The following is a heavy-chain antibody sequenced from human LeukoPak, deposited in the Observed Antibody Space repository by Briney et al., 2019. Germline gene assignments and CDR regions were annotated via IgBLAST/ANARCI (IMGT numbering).Heavy chain of an antibody. CDR1: GYSFTSYW. CDR2: IDPIDSYT. Sequence: GGSLKIFCKGSGYSFTSYWIRWVGQMPGKGLGGMGRIDPIDSYTNYSPAFQGHVTISADEYITSAYLQWSSLKASYTAMCYCARYCSSTSCPFDYWGEGTLVTVSS. J-gene: IGHJ4*02. D-gene: IGHD2-2*01. CDR3: ARYCSSTSCPFDY. V-gene: IGHV5-10-1*01.